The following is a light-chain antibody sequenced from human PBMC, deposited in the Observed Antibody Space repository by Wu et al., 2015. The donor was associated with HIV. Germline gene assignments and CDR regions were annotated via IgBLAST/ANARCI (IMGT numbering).Light chain of an antibody. CDR3: QQRSNWLWT. CDR2: DAS. Sequence: EIVLTQSPVTLSLSPGERATLSCRASQSVRSYLAWFQQKPGQAPRLLIYDASNRATGVPARFSGSGSGTDFTLTISSLEREDFAVYYCQQRSNWLWTFGQGT. J-gene: IGKJ1*01. V-gene: IGKV3-11*01. CDR1: QSVRSY.